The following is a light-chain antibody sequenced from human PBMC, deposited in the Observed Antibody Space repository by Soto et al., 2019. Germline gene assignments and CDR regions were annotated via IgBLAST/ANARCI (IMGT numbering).Light chain of an antibody. CDR2: EVS. Sequence: DIVMTQTPLSSPVTLGQPASISCRSSQSLVHSDGHTYLSWLQQRPGQPPRLLIYEVSNRFSGVPDRFSGSGAGTDFTLKISRVEADDVGVYYCMQGTHIPRTFDQGTKVEIK. CDR1: QSLVHSDGHTY. J-gene: IGKJ1*01. CDR3: MQGTHIPRT. V-gene: IGKV2-24*01.